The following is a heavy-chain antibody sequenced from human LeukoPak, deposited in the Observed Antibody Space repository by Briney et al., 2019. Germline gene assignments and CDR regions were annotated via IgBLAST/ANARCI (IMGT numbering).Heavy chain of an antibody. D-gene: IGHD6-6*01. J-gene: IGHJ6*03. V-gene: IGHV1-69*05. CDR3: ASGGIAARKPSYYYYYYMDV. CDR2: IIPIFGTA. CDR1: GGTFSSYA. Sequence: ASVKVSCKASGGTFSSYAISWVRQAPGQGLEWVGGIIPIFGTANYAQKFQGRVTITTDESTSTAYMELSSLRSEDTAVYYCASGGIAARKPSYYYYYYMDVWGKGTTVTVSS.